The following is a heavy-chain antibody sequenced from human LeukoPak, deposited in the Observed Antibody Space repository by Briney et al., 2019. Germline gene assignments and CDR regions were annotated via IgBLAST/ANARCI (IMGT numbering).Heavy chain of an antibody. CDR3: ARGAKATVVTM. Sequence: PSETLSLTCTVSGGSINSYYWSWIRQPAGKGLEWIGRIYSSGSTNYNPSLKSRVSMSVDTSKNQFSLKLTSVTAADTAVYYCARGAKATVVTMWGQGILVTVSS. J-gene: IGHJ4*02. V-gene: IGHV4-4*07. CDR1: GGSINSYY. D-gene: IGHD4-23*01. CDR2: IYSSGST.